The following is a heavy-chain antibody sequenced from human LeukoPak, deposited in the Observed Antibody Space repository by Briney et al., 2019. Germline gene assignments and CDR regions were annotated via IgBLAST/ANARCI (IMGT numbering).Heavy chain of an antibody. D-gene: IGHD3-16*02. CDR1: GGSISSSSYY. V-gene: IGHV4-39*01. J-gene: IGHJ4*02. Sequence: PSETLSLTCTVSGGSISSSSYYWGWIRQPPGKGLEWIGSIYYSGSTYYNPSLKSRVTISVDTSKNQFSLKLSSVTAADTAVYYCARRDDYVWGSYHPLQSDYWGQGTLVTVSS. CDR3: ARRDDYVWGSYHPLQSDY. CDR2: IYYSGST.